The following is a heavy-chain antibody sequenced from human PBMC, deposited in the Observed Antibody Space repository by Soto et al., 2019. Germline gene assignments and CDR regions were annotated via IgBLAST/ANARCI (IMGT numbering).Heavy chain of an antibody. J-gene: IGHJ5*02. CDR3: ARVIPGAEAWFDP. V-gene: IGHV1-18*01. CDR1: GNTFTNFG. D-gene: IGHD2-2*01. CDR2: ISAYTDDP. Sequence: ASVKVSCKASGNTFTNFGVTWVRQAPGQGLEWMGWISAYTDDPNYAQKFQGRVTMTIDTSTSTAYLDLRSLTSDDTAVYYCARVIPGAEAWFDPWGQGTLVTVS.